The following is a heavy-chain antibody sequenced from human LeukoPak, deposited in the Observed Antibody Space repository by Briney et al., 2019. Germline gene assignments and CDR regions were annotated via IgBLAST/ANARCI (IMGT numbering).Heavy chain of an antibody. CDR1: GFTFDSYG. J-gene: IGHJ4*02. D-gene: IGHD1-20*01. CDR2: ISYDGSKR. CDR3: ARDVISRQMITLGLGF. Sequence: GGSLRLSCVTSGFTFDSYGFYWVRQAPGKGLEWVAVISYDGSKRYYADSVKGRFTISRDTSNKTAYLEMNSLRVDDTAVYYCARDVISRQMITLGLGFWGQGTLVTVSS. V-gene: IGHV3-30*03.